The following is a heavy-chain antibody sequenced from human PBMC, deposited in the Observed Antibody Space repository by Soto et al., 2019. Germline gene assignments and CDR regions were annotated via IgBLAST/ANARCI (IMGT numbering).Heavy chain of an antibody. CDR3: SRGGHYYHSMI. J-gene: IGHJ4*02. Sequence: PSETLRLSXSVARGYGIDLGDCCTWIPQPPGKGREWSEYISFTGDTTYNPSFRSRVSIAMHTSKNQFSLKLTSATAADTALYYCSRGGHYYHSMIWGSRTMVPVSS. CDR2: ISFTGDT. V-gene: IGHV4-61*08. CDR1: RGYGIDLGDC. D-gene: IGHD3-22*01.